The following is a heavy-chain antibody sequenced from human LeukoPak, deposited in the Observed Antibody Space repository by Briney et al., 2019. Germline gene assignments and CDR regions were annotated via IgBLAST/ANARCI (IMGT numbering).Heavy chain of an antibody. V-gene: IGHV4-4*07. Sequence: SETLSLTCTVSGGSISSYYWSWIRQPAGKGLEWIGHIYTSGSTNYNPSLKSRVTMSVDTSKNQFSLKLSSVTAADTAEYYCARVLPAAREFDYWGQGTLVTVSS. D-gene: IGHD2-2*01. J-gene: IGHJ4*02. CDR2: IYTSGST. CDR1: GGSISSYY. CDR3: ARVLPAAREFDY.